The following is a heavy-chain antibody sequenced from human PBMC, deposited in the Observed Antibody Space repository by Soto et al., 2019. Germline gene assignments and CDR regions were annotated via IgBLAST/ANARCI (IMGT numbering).Heavy chain of an antibody. J-gene: IGHJ4*02. D-gene: IGHD3-16*01. CDR1: GGTFSSYT. CDR3: ARDHNYGDFDY. CDR2: IIPIFGTT. Sequence: ASVKVSCKASGGTFSSYTISWVRQAPGQGLEWMGGIIPIFGTTNYAQKFQGRVTITADESTSTAYMELSSLRPEDTAVYYCARDHNYGDFDYWGQGTLVTVSS. V-gene: IGHV1-69*13.